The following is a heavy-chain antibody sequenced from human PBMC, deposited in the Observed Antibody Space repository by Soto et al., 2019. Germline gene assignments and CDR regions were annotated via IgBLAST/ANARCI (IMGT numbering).Heavy chain of an antibody. CDR2: VNQDGGEK. CDR1: GFTYSSYD. D-gene: IGHD3-10*01. CDR3: ARGRPVPY. Sequence: GGSLRLSCAASGFTYSSYDMSWVRQTPGKGLEWVANVNQDGGEKFYVGSVKGRFTISRDNAMNSLYLQMNSLRAEDTAVYYCARGRPVPYWGQGTLVTVSS. J-gene: IGHJ4*02. V-gene: IGHV3-7*01.